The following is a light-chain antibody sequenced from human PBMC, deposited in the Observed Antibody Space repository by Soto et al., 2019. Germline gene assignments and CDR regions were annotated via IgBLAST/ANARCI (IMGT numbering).Light chain of an antibody. Sequence: QSALTQPASGSGSPGQSITISCTGTSSDVGSYNLVSWYQQHPGKAPKLMIYEVSKRPSGVSNRFSGSKSGNTASLTSSGLQAEDDADYYGCSYPGSSTSVVFGGGTKVTVL. CDR1: SSDVGSYNL. J-gene: IGLJ2*01. V-gene: IGLV2-23*02. CDR2: EVS. CDR3: CSYPGSSTSVV.